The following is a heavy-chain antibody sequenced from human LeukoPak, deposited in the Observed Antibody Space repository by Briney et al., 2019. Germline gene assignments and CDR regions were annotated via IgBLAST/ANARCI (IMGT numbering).Heavy chain of an antibody. CDR2: INPTGGT. CDR1: VYTFTFHY. D-gene: IGHD6-6*01. V-gene: IGHV1-2*02. Sequence: ASVTVSFTSSVYTFTFHYMNWVRLAPGQGLEWMGWINPTGGTTYAQKFQDRVTMTRDTSINTAYMELSGLRSDDTAVYYCARDLGWSSSHWGQGTLVTVSS. CDR3: ARDLGWSSSH. J-gene: IGHJ4*02.